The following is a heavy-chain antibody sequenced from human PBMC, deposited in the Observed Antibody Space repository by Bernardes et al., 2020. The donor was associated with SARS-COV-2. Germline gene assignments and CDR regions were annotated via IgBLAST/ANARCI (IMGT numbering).Heavy chain of an antibody. V-gene: IGHV3-74*01. J-gene: IGHJ4*02. Sequence: VGSLRLSCVASGFTLRNYWMHWVRQAPGKGLVWVSRFSSDGTVTNYADSVKGRFTISRDNAKNTLYLQMNSLRDEDTAVYYCARAGWYRFDYWGQGTLVTVSS. CDR1: GFTLRNYW. CDR2: FSSDGTVT. D-gene: IGHD6-19*01. CDR3: ARAGWYRFDY.